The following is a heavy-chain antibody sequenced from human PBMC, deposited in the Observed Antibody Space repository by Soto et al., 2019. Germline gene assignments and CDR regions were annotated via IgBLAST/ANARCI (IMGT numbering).Heavy chain of an antibody. V-gene: IGHV4-4*07. Sequence: LSLTCTVSGGSISSYYVSWIRQSAGKGLEWIGRIDTSGTTNYNPSLKSRVTMSVDASKNHFSLNLSSVTAADTAVYYCARGPRGYVYYHGMDVWGQGTTVTV. J-gene: IGHJ6*02. D-gene: IGHD3-10*01. CDR2: IDTSGTT. CDR1: GGSISSYY. CDR3: ARGPRGYVYYHGMDV.